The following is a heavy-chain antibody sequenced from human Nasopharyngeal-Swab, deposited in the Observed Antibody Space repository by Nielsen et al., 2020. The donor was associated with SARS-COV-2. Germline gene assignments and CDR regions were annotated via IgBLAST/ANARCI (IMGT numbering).Heavy chain of an antibody. Sequence: GESLKISCAASGFTFSSYWMSWVRQAPGKGLEWVTVIWFDGSKKYYADSVKGRFTVSRDNSKNTLYLQMSSLRAEDTAVYHCAKDFSTGASGCLFDWGQGTLVTVSS. J-gene: IGHJ4*02. CDR3: AKDFSTGASGCLFD. V-gene: IGHV3-33*06. D-gene: IGHD6-19*01. CDR1: GFTFSSYW. CDR2: IWFDGSKK.